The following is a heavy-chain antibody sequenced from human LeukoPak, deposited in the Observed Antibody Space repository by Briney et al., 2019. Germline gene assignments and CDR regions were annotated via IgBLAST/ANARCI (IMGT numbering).Heavy chain of an antibody. J-gene: IGHJ4*02. Sequence: GGSLRLSCAASGFTVSSSYMSWVRQAPGKGLEWVSIIYSGDNTYYADSMKGRFTISRDNSKNTLYLQMNSLGAEDTAVYYCATYSSSSDYLDYWGQGTLVIVSS. CDR1: GFTVSSSY. CDR3: ATYSSSSDYLDY. CDR2: IYSGDNT. V-gene: IGHV3-53*01. D-gene: IGHD6-6*01.